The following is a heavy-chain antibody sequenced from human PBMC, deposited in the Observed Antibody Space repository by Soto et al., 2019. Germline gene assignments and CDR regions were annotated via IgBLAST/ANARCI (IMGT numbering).Heavy chain of an antibody. J-gene: IGHJ3*02. D-gene: IGHD4-17*01. CDR3: ARSLMTTVTRNDAFDI. Sequence: EVQLVESGGGLVQPGGSLRLSCAASGFTFSSYWMHWVRQAPGKGLVWVSRINSDGSSTSYADSVEGRFTISRDNAKNTLYLKMNSLRAEDTAVYYCARSLMTTVTRNDAFDIWGQGTMVTVSS. CDR1: GFTFSSYW. CDR2: INSDGSST. V-gene: IGHV3-74*01.